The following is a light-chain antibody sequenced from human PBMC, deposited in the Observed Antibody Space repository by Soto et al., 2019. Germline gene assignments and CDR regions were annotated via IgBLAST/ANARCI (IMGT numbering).Light chain of an antibody. Sequence: EIVMTQSPATLSVSPGERATLSCRASQSVSSNLAWYQQKPGQAPRLLIYGASTMATGIPARCSGSGSGTEFTLTSSSLQSEDVAVYYCQQYNHCRLTFGGGTKVEIK. J-gene: IGKJ4*01. CDR2: GAS. CDR3: QQYNHCRLT. V-gene: IGKV3-15*01. CDR1: QSVSSN.